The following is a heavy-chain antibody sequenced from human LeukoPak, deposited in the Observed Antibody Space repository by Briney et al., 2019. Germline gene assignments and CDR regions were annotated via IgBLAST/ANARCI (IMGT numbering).Heavy chain of an antibody. CDR3: ARGAVVVVPAAIGGVYYYYYYMDV. CDR1: GYTFTTYG. V-gene: IGHV1-18*01. J-gene: IGHJ6*03. CDR2: ISTYNGNT. D-gene: IGHD2-2*01. Sequence: ASVTVSCKASGYTFTTYGISWVRQAPGQGLEWMGWISTYNGNTNYAQNLQARIAMTTDTSTSTAYMELRSLRSDDTAVYYCARGAVVVVPAAIGGVYYYYYYMDVWGKGTTVTVSS.